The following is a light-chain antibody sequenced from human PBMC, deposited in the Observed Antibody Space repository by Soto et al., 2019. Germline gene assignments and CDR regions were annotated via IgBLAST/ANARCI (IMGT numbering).Light chain of an antibody. CDR2: DVS. J-gene: IGLJ1*01. CDR1: SSDIGSYNY. CDR3: SSYTGSSTPYV. V-gene: IGLV2-14*01. Sequence: QSVLTQPASVSGSAGQSITISCTGTSSDIGSYNYVSWYQQHPGKAPKLMIYDVSNRPAGVSNRFSGSKSGNTASLTISGLQAEDEADYYCSSYTGSSTPYVLGAGTKVTVL.